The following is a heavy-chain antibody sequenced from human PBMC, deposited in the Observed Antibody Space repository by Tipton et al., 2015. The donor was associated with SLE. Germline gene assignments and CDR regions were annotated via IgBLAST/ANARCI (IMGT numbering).Heavy chain of an antibody. D-gene: IGHD1-1*01. CDR1: GYTFASYD. Sequence: QSGAEVKKPGASVKVSCKASGYTFASYDINWVRQAPRQGLEWMGWMGPNSGNTGYAQKLQGRVTMTRNTSMSTAYMELNSLRSEDTAVYYCARVPVRTTGGFGRFRMDVWGKGTTVTVSS. V-gene: IGHV1-8*01. J-gene: IGHJ6*04. CDR2: MGPNSGNT. CDR3: ARVPVRTTGGFGRFRMDV.